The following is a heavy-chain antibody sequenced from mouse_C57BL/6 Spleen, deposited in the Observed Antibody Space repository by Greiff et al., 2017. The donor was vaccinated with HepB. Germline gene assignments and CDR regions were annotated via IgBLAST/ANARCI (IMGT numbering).Heavy chain of an antibody. Sequence: VQLQQSGAELVKPGASVKLSCKASGYTFTEYTIHWVKQRSGQGLEWIGWFYPGSGSIKYNEKFKDKATLTADKSSSTVYMELSRLTSEDSAVYYCARNEEGYYYGSIQYYFDYWGQGTTLTVSS. CDR2: FYPGSGSI. J-gene: IGHJ2*01. CDR1: GYTFTEYT. D-gene: IGHD1-1*01. CDR3: ARNEEGYYYGSIQYYFDY. V-gene: IGHV1-62-2*01.